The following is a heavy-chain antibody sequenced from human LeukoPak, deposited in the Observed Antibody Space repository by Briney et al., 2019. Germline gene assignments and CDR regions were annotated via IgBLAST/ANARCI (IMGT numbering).Heavy chain of an antibody. CDR3: ASTEWLRSQDLNFDY. Sequence: ASVKVSCKASGYTFTGYYMHWVRQAPGQGLEWMGWINPNSGGTNYAQKFQGRVTMTRDTSISTAYMELSRLRSDDTAVYYCASTEWLRSQDLNFDYWGHGTLVTVSS. J-gene: IGHJ4*01. CDR1: GYTFTGYY. CDR2: INPNSGGT. V-gene: IGHV1-2*02. D-gene: IGHD5-12*01.